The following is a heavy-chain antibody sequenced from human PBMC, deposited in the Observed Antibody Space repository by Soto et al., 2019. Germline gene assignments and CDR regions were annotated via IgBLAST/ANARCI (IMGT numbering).Heavy chain of an antibody. CDR1: GFSFDTYA. Sequence: EVQLVESGGGLVKAGRSLRLSCTASGFSFDTYAISWFRQAPGKGLEWLGVIRSKAYSRTTEYAAYVRGRISISRDDSKSSAFLQMDSPNIEDTAVYYCTRGIVGWETAPYYFDYWGQGTLVTVSS. V-gene: IGHV3-49*05. CDR2: IRSKAYSRTT. D-gene: IGHD1-26*01. CDR3: TRGIVGWETAPYYFDY. J-gene: IGHJ4*02.